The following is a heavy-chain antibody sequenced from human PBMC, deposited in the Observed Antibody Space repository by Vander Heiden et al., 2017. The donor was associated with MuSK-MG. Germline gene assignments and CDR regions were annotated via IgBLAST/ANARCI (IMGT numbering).Heavy chain of an antibody. Sequence: DVQILQSGGGLVQPGGSLRLSCAASGFTFSNYAMSWVRQAPGKGLEWISVISASGGSIFYADSVKGRFTISRDNSKNTLYLQMNRLREEDTAVYYCAKLYGAGSYPPFDYWGHGALVRVS. CDR3: AKLYGAGSYPPFDY. CDR1: GFTFSNYA. J-gene: IGHJ4*01. V-gene: IGHV3-23*01. CDR2: ISASGGSI. D-gene: IGHD3-10*01.